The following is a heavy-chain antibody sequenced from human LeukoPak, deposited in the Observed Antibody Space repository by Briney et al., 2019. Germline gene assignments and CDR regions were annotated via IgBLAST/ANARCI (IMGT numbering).Heavy chain of an antibody. CDR3: AKDRRGSHPPTHLMIVVVTFGY. V-gene: IGHV3-23*01. CDR2: ISGSGGST. D-gene: IGHD3-22*01. CDR1: GFTFSSYA. Sequence: GGSLRLSCAASGFTFSSYAMSWVRQAPGKGLERVSAISGSGGSTYYADSVKGRFTISRDNSKNTLYLQMNSLRAEDTAVYYSAKDRRGSHPPTHLMIVVVTFGYWGQGTLVTVSS. J-gene: IGHJ4*02.